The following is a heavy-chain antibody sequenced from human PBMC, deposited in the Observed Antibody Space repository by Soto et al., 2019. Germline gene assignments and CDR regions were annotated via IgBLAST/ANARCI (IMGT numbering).Heavy chain of an antibody. J-gene: IGHJ4*02. D-gene: IGHD3-10*01. Sequence: QVQLVQSGAEVKRPGSSVKVSCKPSGDTFSFYSINWVRQAPGLGLEWMGRVNPILSLSNYAQRFQGRVTMTADKSTSTAYMVISSLRSEDTAIYYCATSYGSGYRAFDYWGQGAQVIVSS. CDR3: ATSYGSGYRAFDY. CDR2: VNPILSLS. CDR1: GDTFSFYS. V-gene: IGHV1-69*02.